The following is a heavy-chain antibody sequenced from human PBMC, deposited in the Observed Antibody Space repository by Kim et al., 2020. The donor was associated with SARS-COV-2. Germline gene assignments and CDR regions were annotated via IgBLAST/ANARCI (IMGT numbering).Heavy chain of an antibody. CDR3: ARDWGGVFNY. Sequence: SVKVTCKASGGTFSSYAISWVRQAPGQGLEWMGGIIFIFGTANYAQKFQGRVTLTADESTSTAYMELSSLRSEDTAVYYCARDWGGVFNYWGKGTPATV. CDR1: GGTFSSYA. V-gene: IGHV1-69*13. CDR2: IIFIFGTA. D-gene: IGHD3-16*01. J-gene: IGHJ4*02.